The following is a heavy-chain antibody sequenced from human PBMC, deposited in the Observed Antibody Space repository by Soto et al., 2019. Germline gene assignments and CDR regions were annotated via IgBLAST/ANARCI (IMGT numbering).Heavy chain of an antibody. CDR3: AKDLDLYSSSFFLDY. Sequence: PGGSLRLSCAASGFTFSSYGMHWVRQAPGKGLEWVAVISYDGSNKYYADSVKGRFNISRDNSKNTLYLQMNSLRAEDTAVYYCAKDLDLYSSSFFLDYWGQGTLVTVSS. CDR1: GFTFSSYG. CDR2: ISYDGSNK. D-gene: IGHD6-13*01. J-gene: IGHJ4*02. V-gene: IGHV3-30*18.